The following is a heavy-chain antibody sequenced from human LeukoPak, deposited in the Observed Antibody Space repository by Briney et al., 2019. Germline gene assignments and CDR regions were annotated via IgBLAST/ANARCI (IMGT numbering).Heavy chain of an antibody. D-gene: IGHD3-3*01. J-gene: IGHJ4*02. Sequence: SETLSLTCTVSGGSISSGGYYWSWLRQHPGKGLEWIGYIYYSGSTYYNPSLKSRVTISVDTSKNQFSLKLSSVTAADTAVYYCARATVDYDFWSGYYTYWGQGTLVTVSS. CDR3: ARATVDYDFWSGYYTY. V-gene: IGHV4-31*03. CDR1: GGSISSGGYY. CDR2: IYYSGST.